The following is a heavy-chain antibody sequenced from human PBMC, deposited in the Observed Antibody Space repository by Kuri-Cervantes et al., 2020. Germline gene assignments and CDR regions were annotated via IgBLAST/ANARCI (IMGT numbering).Heavy chain of an antibody. D-gene: IGHD6-19*01. Sequence: GESLKISCAASGFTFSDYYMSWIRQAPGKGLEWVSYISSSSSTIYYADSVKGRFTISRDNAKNSLYLQMNSLRDEDTAVYYCARDPGSRWLPFDYWGQGTLVTVSS. J-gene: IGHJ4*02. CDR1: GFTFSDYY. CDR3: ARDPGSRWLPFDY. V-gene: IGHV3-11*04. CDR2: ISSSSSTI.